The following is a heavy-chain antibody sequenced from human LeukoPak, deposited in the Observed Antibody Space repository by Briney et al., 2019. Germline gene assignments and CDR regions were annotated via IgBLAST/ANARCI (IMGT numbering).Heavy chain of an antibody. CDR1: AFTFSSYS. CDR2: ISSSSSYI. CDR3: ARAVPQFGVG. J-gene: IGHJ4*02. V-gene: IGHV3-21*01. D-gene: IGHD3-16*01. Sequence: GGSLRLSCSASAFTFSSYSMNWVRQAPGKGLEWVSSISSSSSYIYYADSVKGRFTISRDNAKNSLYLQMNSLRAEDTAVYYCARAVPQFGVGWGQGTLVTVSS.